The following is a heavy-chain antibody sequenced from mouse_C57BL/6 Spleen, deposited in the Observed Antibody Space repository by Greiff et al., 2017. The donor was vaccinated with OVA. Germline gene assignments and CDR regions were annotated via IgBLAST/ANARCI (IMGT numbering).Heavy chain of an antibody. V-gene: IGHV1-82*01. J-gene: IGHJ2*01. Sequence: QVQLQQSGPELVKPGASVKISCKASGYAFSSSWMNWVKQRPGKGLEWIGRIYPGDGDTNYNGKFKGKATLTADKSSSTAYMQLSSLTSEDSAVYFCAREGYGSSYGYYFDYWGQGTTLTVSS. CDR2: IYPGDGDT. CDR3: AREGYGSSYGYYFDY. CDR1: GYAFSSSW. D-gene: IGHD1-1*01.